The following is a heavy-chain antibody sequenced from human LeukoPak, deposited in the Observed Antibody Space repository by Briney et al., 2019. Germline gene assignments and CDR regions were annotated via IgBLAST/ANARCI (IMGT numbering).Heavy chain of an antibody. D-gene: IGHD6-19*01. V-gene: IGHV3-30*18. J-gene: IGHJ4*02. CDR3: AKRYSSGWTSSEYFDY. CDR2: ISYDGSNK. Sequence: GGSLRLSCAASGFTFSSYGMHWVRQAPGKGLEWVAVISYDGSNKYYADSVKGRFTISRDNSKNTLYLQMNSLRAEDTAVYYCAKRYSSGWTSSEYFDYWGQGTLVTVSS. CDR1: GFTFSSYG.